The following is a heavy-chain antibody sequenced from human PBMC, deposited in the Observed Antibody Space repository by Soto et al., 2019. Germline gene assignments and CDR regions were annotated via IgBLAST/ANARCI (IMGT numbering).Heavy chain of an antibody. CDR1: GYGLTELS. CDR2: FDPEDGET. D-gene: IGHD3-22*01. J-gene: IGHJ4*02. V-gene: IGHV1-24*01. CDR3: ASLDYYDSSGYYPFDY. Sequence: ASARFSCKVSGYGLTELSMHWVRQPPGKGLEWMGGFDPEDGETIYAQKFQGRVTMTEDTSTDTAYMELSSLRSEDTAVYYCASLDYYDSSGYYPFDYWGPGTLVTVSS.